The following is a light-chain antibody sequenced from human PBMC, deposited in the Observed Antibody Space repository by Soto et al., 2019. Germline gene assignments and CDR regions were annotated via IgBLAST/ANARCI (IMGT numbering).Light chain of an antibody. J-gene: IGKJ1*01. Sequence: IVLTHSPATPSDSPDSISTLCCXASQSVSFNLAWYQQKPGQAPRLLIYGASTRATGIPGRFSGSGSGTEVTLTISSLQSEDFAVYYCQQYNDWPWTFGQGTKVDI. CDR3: QQYNDWPWT. V-gene: IGKV3-15*01. CDR1: QSVSFN. CDR2: GAS.